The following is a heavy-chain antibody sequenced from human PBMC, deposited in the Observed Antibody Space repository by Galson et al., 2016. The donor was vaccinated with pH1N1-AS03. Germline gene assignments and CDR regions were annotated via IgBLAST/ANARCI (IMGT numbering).Heavy chain of an antibody. V-gene: IGHV3-23*01. CDR1: GFTFSSYA. J-gene: IGHJ4*02. Sequence: FLRLSCAASGFTFSSYAMSWVRQAPGKGLEWVSAISGSGGSTYYADSVKGRFTISRDNSKNTLYLQMNSLRAEDTAVYYCAPDSSGWYNDYWGQGTLVTVSS. CDR2: ISGSGGST. D-gene: IGHD6-19*01. CDR3: APDSSGWYNDY.